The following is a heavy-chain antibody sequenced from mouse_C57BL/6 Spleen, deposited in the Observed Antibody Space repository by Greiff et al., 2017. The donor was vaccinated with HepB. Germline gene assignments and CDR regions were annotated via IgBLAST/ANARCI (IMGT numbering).Heavy chain of an antibody. CDR3: EIGRYYYAMDY. CDR1: GYAFSSSW. J-gene: IGHJ4*01. Sequence: VQLQQSGPELVKPGASVKISCKASGYAFSSSWMNWVKQRPGKGLEWIGRIYPGDGDTNYNRKFKGKATLTADKSSSTAYMQISSLTSEDSAVYVCEIGRYYYAMDYWGQGTSVTVSS. CDR2: IYPGDGDT. V-gene: IGHV1-82*01. D-gene: IGHD3-3*01.